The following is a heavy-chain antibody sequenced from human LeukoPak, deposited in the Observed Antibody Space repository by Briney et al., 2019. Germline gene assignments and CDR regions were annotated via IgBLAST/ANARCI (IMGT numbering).Heavy chain of an antibody. CDR3: ARDSVTPYYYYYYGMDV. CDR1: GFTFSSYS. D-gene: IGHD4-11*01. V-gene: IGHV3-21*01. J-gene: IGHJ6*02. CDR2: SSSSSSYI. Sequence: GGSLRLSCAASGFTFSSYSMNWVRQAPGKGLEWVSSSSSSSSYIYYADSVKGRFTISRDNAKNSLYLQMNSLRAEDTAVYYCARDSVTPYYYYYYGMDVWGQGTTVTVSS.